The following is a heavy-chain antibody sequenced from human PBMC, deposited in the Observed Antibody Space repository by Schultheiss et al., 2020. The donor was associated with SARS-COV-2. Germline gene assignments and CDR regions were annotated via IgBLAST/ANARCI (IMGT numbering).Heavy chain of an antibody. V-gene: IGHV3-30*03. Sequence: GGSLRLSCTATGFTFSSYGMHWVRQAPGKGLEWVAVISHDGTNKYYADSVKGRFTISRDSSKNTLYLEMGNLRVDDTAVYYCVKAQSLEGRRKGSGGLDYWGQGNLVTVSS. D-gene: IGHD1-1*01. CDR1: GFTFSSYG. J-gene: IGHJ4*02. CDR2: ISHDGTNK. CDR3: VKAQSLEGRRKGSGGLDY.